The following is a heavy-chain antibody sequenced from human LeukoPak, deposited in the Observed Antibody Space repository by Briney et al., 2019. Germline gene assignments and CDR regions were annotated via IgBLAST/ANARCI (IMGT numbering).Heavy chain of an antibody. D-gene: IGHD6-13*01. Sequence: GGSLRLSCAASGFTFSSFAMTWVRQAPGKGLDWVSGISGSGGTTYYADSVKGRFTISRDNSKNTLYLQMNSLRVEDTAVYYCARDRAAADLDYWGQGTLVTVSS. V-gene: IGHV3-23*01. CDR2: ISGSGGTT. CDR1: GFTFSSFA. J-gene: IGHJ4*02. CDR3: ARDRAAADLDY.